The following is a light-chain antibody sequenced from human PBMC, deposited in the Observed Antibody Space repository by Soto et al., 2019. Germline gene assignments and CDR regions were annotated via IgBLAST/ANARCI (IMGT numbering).Light chain of an antibody. CDR3: SSYGGSNTWI. CDR2: EGN. CDR1: SSDVGSHYNL. J-gene: IGLJ2*01. Sequence: QSALTQPASVSGSPGQSITISCTGTSSDVGSHYNLVSWYQQHPGKAPKIMIYEGNKRPSGVSDRFSGSKSGNTAFLTISGLQAEDEADYCSSSYGGSNTWIFGGGTKLTVL. V-gene: IGLV2-23*01.